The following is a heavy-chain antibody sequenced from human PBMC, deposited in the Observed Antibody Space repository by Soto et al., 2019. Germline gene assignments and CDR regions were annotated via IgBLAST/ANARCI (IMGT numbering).Heavy chain of an antibody. CDR1: GFSFSTFG. V-gene: IGHV3-33*06. CDR2: IWHDGSIK. D-gene: IGHD7-27*01. CDR3: VKDGPNWGRDFDD. Sequence: QVQLVESGGDVVQPGTSLRLSCGASGFSFSTFGMHWVRQAPGKGPEWVAVIWHDGSIKYYGDSVKGRFTISRDNSRNTLFLQMTSLRAEDTAVYYCVKDGPNWGRDFDDWGQGTLVTVSS. J-gene: IGHJ4*02.